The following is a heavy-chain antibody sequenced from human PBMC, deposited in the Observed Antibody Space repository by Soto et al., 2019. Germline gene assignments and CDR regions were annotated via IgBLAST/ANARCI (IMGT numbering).Heavy chain of an antibody. D-gene: IGHD1-20*01. CDR2: ISAYNGNT. J-gene: IGHJ6*02. CDR1: GYTFTSYG. Sequence: ASVKFSCKASGYTFTSYGISWVRQAPGQGLEWMGWISAYNGNTNYAQKLQGRVTMTTDTSTSTAYMELRSLRSDDTAVYYCARDGYITGNLNYYYYGMDVWGQGTTVTVSS. CDR3: ARDGYITGNLNYYYYGMDV. V-gene: IGHV1-18*01.